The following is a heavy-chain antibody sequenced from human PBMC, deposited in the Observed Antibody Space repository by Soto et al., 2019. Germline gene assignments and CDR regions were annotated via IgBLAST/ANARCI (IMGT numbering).Heavy chain of an antibody. CDR3: ASLGGYRYYFDY. D-gene: IGHD6-13*01. J-gene: IGHJ4*02. CDR2: ISPGGDN. Sequence: PSETLSLTCTVSGLSIDRGAYSWSWIRQPPGKGLEWVGSISPGGDNYYNPSLTGRVTISVDRPRNQFSLNLTSVTAADTAVYYCASLGGYRYYFDYWGQGILVTVSS. CDR1: GLSIDRGAYS. V-gene: IGHV4-30-2*01.